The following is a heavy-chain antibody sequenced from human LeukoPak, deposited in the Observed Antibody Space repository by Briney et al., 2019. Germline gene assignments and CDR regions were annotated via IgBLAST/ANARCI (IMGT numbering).Heavy chain of an antibody. D-gene: IGHD6-13*01. V-gene: IGHV3-23*01. Sequence: GGSLRLSCAASGFTFSSYAMSWVRQAPGKGLEWVSAISGSGGSTYYADSVKGRLTISRDNSKNTLYLQMNSLRAEDTAVYYCAKEREQQLVSHWFDPWGQGTLVTVSS. CDR2: ISGSGGST. J-gene: IGHJ5*02. CDR3: AKEREQQLVSHWFDP. CDR1: GFTFSSYA.